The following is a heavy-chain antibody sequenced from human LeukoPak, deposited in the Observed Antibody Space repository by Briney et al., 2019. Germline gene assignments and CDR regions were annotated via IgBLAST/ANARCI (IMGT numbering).Heavy chain of an antibody. CDR2: IWYDGSNK. J-gene: IGHJ6*03. CDR3: AKRAGAVAGKVGYYYMDV. V-gene: IGHV3-33*06. D-gene: IGHD6-19*01. Sequence: GGSLRLSCAASGFTFSSYGMHWVRQAPGKGLEWVAVIWYDGSNKYYADSVKGRFTISRDNSKNTLYLQMNSLRAEDTAVYYCAKRAGAVAGKVGYYYMDVWGKGTTVTVSS. CDR1: GFTFSSYG.